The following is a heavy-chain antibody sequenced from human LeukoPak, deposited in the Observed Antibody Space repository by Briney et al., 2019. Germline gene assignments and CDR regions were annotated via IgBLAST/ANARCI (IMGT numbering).Heavy chain of an antibody. V-gene: IGHV3-49*03. CDR2: IRSKAYGGTT. Sequence: GGSLRLSCTASGFTFGDYAMSWFRQAPGKGLEWVGFIRSKAYGGTTEYAASVKGRFTISRDDSKSIAYLRMNSLETEDTAVYSCTRDRLGYNYRTNWFDPWGQGTLVTVSS. CDR3: TRDRLGYNYRTNWFDP. CDR1: GFTFGDYA. J-gene: IGHJ5*02. D-gene: IGHD5-18*01.